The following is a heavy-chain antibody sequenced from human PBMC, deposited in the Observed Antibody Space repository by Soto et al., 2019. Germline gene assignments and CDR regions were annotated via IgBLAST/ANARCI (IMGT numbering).Heavy chain of an antibody. CDR3: AKDQRYSSSWYRGWFDP. D-gene: IGHD6-13*01. CDR1: GFTFSSYG. CDR2: ISYDGSNK. V-gene: IGHV3-30*18. Sequence: QVQLVESGGGVVQPGRSLRLSCAASGFTFSSYGMHWVRQAPGKGLEWVAVISYDGSNKYYADSVKGRFTISRDNSKNTLYLQMNSQRAEDTAVYYCAKDQRYSSSWYRGWFDPWGQGTLVTVSS. J-gene: IGHJ5*02.